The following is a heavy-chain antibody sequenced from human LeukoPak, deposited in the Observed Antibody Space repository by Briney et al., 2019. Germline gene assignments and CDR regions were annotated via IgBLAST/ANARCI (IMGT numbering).Heavy chain of an antibody. Sequence: GGSLRLSCAASGFTFDDYAMHWVRQVPGKGLEWISGISWNSNSIGYTDSVKGRFTISRDNAKNSLYLQMNSLRVEDTGVYYCARDPLTLYNYYMDVWGKGTTVTVSS. V-gene: IGHV3-9*01. CDR3: ARDPLTLYNYYMDV. CDR1: GFTFDDYA. CDR2: ISWNSNSI. D-gene: IGHD3-9*01. J-gene: IGHJ6*03.